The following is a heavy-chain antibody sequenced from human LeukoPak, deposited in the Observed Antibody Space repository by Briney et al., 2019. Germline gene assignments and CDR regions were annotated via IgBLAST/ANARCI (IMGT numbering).Heavy chain of an antibody. CDR3: ARGPAYCGADCYSYFVS. Sequence: GGSLRLSCAASGFTLSSYAMSWVRQAPGKGLEWVANIKEDGSEKSYVDSVKGRFTISRDNAKNSLYLQMNTLRAEDTAVYYCARGPAYCGADCYSYFVSWGQGTLVTVSS. CDR2: IKEDGSEK. V-gene: IGHV3-7*04. J-gene: IGHJ4*02. D-gene: IGHD2-21*02. CDR1: GFTLSSYA.